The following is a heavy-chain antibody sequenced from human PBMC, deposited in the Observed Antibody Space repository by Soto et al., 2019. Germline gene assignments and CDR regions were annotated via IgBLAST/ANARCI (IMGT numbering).Heavy chain of an antibody. V-gene: IGHV3-74*01. CDR3: ARDNWNSY. D-gene: IGHD1-7*01. Sequence: GGSLRLSCAASGFTFNLYWMHWVRQAPGKGLVWVSRINPDGSSTTYADSVKGRFTTSRDNSKNTVYLQMNGLGAEDTAIYYYARDNWNSYWGQGALVTVSS. J-gene: IGHJ4*02. CDR2: INPDGSST. CDR1: GFTFNLYW.